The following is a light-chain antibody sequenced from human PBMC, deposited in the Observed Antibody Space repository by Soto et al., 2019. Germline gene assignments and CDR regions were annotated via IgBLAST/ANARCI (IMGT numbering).Light chain of an antibody. Sequence: DIVMTQSPLSLPVTPGEPASISCRSSQSLLHSNGYNYLAWYQQKPGQPPKLLIYWASTRESGVPDRFSGSGSGTDFTLIISSLQAEDVAVYFCQQYYNPPWTFGQGTKVDIK. CDR1: QSLLHSNGYNY. J-gene: IGKJ1*01. V-gene: IGKV2-28*01. CDR3: QQYYNPPWT. CDR2: WAS.